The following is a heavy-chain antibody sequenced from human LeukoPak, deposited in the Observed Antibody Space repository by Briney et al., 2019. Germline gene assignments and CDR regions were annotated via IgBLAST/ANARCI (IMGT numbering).Heavy chain of an antibody. CDR3: ARGGAYYYDSSGYSGFDY. D-gene: IGHD3-22*01. Sequence: SETLSLTCTVSGGSISSGDYYWSWIRQPPGKGLEWIGYIYNSGSTYYNPSLKSRVTISVDTSKNQFSLKLSSVTAADTAAYCCARGGAYYYDSSGYSGFDYWGQGTLVTVSS. CDR2: IYNSGST. V-gene: IGHV4-30-4*01. CDR1: GGSISSGDYY. J-gene: IGHJ4*02.